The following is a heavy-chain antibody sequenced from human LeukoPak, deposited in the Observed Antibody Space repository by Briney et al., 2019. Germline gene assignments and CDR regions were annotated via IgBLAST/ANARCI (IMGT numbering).Heavy chain of an antibody. Sequence: GGSLRLSCAGSGFTFSNYWMSWVRQAPGKGLEWVANINQDGNTIYYVGSVKGRFTISRDNSKNTLYLQMNSLRAEDTAVYYCARESTSWYFDLWGRGTLVTVSS. CDR3: ARESTSWYFDL. J-gene: IGHJ2*01. CDR2: INQDGNTI. V-gene: IGHV3-7*05. CDR1: GFTFSNYW. D-gene: IGHD2-2*01.